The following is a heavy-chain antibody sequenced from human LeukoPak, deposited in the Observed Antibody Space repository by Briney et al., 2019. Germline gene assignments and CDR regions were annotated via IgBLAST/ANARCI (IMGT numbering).Heavy chain of an antibody. CDR3: AAGISSSNWLISAGGNWFEP. V-gene: IGHV1-58*01. Sequence: SVKVSCKASGFTFTSSAVQWVRQARGQRLEWIGWIVVGSGNTNYAQKFQERVTITRDMSTSTAYMELSSLRSEDTAVYYCAAGISSSNWLISAGGNWFEPWGQGTLVTVSS. CDR2: IVVGSGNT. J-gene: IGHJ5*02. CDR1: GFTFTSSA. D-gene: IGHD6-13*01.